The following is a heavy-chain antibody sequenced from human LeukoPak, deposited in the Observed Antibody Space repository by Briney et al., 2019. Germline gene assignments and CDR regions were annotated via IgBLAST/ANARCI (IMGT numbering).Heavy chain of an antibody. CDR2: ISSTGSTI. CDR3: ARGVSGYSYGSRFDY. Sequence: GGSLRLSCAASGFTFSDCYMSWIRQAPGKGLEWVSYISSTGSTIYYADSVKGRFTISRDNAKNSLYLQMNSLRAEDTAVYYCARGVSGYSYGSRFDYWGQGTLVTVSS. J-gene: IGHJ4*02. CDR1: GFTFSDCY. D-gene: IGHD5-18*01. V-gene: IGHV3-11*01.